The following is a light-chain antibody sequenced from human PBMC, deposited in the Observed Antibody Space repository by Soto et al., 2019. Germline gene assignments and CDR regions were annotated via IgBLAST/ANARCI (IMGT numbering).Light chain of an antibody. CDR1: QSISSY. Sequence: DIQMPQSPSSLSASVGDRVTITCRASQSISSYLNWYQQKPGKAPKLLIYAASSLQSGVPSRFSGSGSGTDFTLTISSLQPEDFATYYCQQYNSYSYTFGQGTKVDI. V-gene: IGKV1-39*01. CDR2: AAS. CDR3: QQYNSYSYT. J-gene: IGKJ2*01.